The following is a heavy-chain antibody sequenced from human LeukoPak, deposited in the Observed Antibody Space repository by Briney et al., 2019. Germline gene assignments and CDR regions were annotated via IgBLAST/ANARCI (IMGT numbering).Heavy chain of an antibody. CDR1: GGSISSSSHY. V-gene: IGHV4-39*01. CDR3: ARLPAITTYYYYYMDV. CDR2: IYYSGSS. Sequence: SETLSLTCAVSGGSISSSSHYWGWIRQAPGKRLECIGTIYYSGSSYYNPSLKSRVTMSADTSKNQFSLRLSSVTAADTAVYYCARLPAITTYYYYYMDVWGQGTRVTVSS. D-gene: IGHD5-12*01. J-gene: IGHJ6*03.